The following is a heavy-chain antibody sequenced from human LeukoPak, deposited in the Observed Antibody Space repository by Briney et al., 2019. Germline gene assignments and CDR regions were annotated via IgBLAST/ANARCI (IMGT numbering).Heavy chain of an antibody. D-gene: IGHD3-16*01. CDR1: GDSVSSNSAA. Sequence: SQTLSLTCAISGDSVSSNSAAWNWIRQSPSRGLEWLGRPYYRSKWFNDYADFEKSQITINPDTSKNQFSLHLNSVTPEDTAIYYCARSRGDLDYWGQGTLVTVSS. CDR3: ARSRGDLDY. J-gene: IGHJ4*02. V-gene: IGHV6-1*01. CDR2: PYYRSKWFN.